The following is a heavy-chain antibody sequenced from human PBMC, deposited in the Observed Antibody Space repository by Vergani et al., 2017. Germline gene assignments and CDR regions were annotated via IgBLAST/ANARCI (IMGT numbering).Heavy chain of an antibody. J-gene: IGHJ3*01. CDR3: VRDVRVSRT. CDR2: ISGNNDDV. V-gene: IGHV3-21*01. Sequence: VQLQESGPGLVKPSETLSLTCTVSNDSVSNTFYYWSWVRQAPGKGLEWVSSISGNNDDVYYADSVKGRFTISRDNAKNSLYLDMSSLRAEDTAVYYCVRDVRVSRTWGQGTLVAVSS. CDR1: NDSVSNTFY.